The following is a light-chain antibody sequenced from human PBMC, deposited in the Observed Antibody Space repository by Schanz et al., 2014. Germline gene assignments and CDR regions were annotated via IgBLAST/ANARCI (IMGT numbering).Light chain of an antibody. V-gene: IGKV3-11*01. CDR3: QQRSNWPPAVT. CDR2: GAS. CDR1: QSVSSY. Sequence: DIVLTQSPATLSLSPGERATLSCRASQSVSSYLAWYQHIPGQAPRLLIYGASSRATGIPDRFSGSGSGTDFTLTISSLEPEDFAVYYCQQRSNWPPAVTFGGGTKVEIK. J-gene: IGKJ4*01.